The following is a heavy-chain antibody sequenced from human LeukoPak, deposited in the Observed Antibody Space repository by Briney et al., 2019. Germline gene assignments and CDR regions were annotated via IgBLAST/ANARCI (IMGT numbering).Heavy chain of an antibody. CDR3: APWGIPGE. D-gene: IGHD2-21*01. CDR2: ISWNSGSI. Sequence: GRSLRLSCAASGFTFDDYAMHWVRQAPGKGLEWVSGISWNSGSIGYADSVKGRFTISRDNAKNSLYLQMNSLRAEDTAVYYCAPWGIPGEWGPGTLVTVSS. CDR1: GFTFDDYA. V-gene: IGHV3-9*01. J-gene: IGHJ4*02.